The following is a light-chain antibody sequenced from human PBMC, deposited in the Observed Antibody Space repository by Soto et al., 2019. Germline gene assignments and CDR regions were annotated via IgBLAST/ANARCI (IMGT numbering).Light chain of an antibody. CDR2: AAS. CDR1: QSTSSY. V-gene: IGKV1-39*01. Sequence: DIQMTKSPSSLSASVGDRVTITCRASQSTSSYLNWYQQKPGKAPKLLIYAASSLQSGFPSRFSGSGSGTDFTLTISSLQPENFATYYCQHSYSTRWTFGQGTKVEIK. CDR3: QHSYSTRWT. J-gene: IGKJ1*01.